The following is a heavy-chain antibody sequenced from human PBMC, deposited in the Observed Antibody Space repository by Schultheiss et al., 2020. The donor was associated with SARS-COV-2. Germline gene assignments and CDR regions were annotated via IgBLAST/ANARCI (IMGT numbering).Heavy chain of an antibody. CDR1: GFTFSTYA. CDR2: VSSDGGST. V-gene: IGHV3-64*01. J-gene: IGHJ4*02. CDR3: ARVGRGYCSSTSCYLQN. D-gene: IGHD2-2*01. Sequence: GGSLRLSCAASGFTFSTYAMHWLRQAPGKGLEYVSAVSSDGGSTYYANSVKGRFTISRDNAKNSLYLQMNSLRDEDTAVYYCARVGRGYCSSTSCYLQNWGQGTLVTVSS.